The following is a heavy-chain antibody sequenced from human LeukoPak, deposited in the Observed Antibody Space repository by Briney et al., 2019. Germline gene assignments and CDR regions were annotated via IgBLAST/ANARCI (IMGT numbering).Heavy chain of an antibody. D-gene: IGHD3-10*01. J-gene: IGHJ4*02. CDR3: AHHHRGEGGY. Sequence: SGTTLVNPTQTLTLTCSFSGFSLSSEVGVGWIRQPPGQALEWLALIYRNDEKHYSPSLKRRLTITKDTSENQVVLTMTNMDPVDTATYYCAHHHRGEGGYWGQGALVTVSS. CDR2: IYRNDEK. V-gene: IGHV2-5*01. CDR1: GFSLSSEVG.